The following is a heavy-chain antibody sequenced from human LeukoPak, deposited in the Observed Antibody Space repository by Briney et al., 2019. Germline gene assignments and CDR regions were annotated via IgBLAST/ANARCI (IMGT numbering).Heavy chain of an antibody. CDR2: ISYDGSNK. CDR1: GFTFSSYG. Sequence: GGSLRLSCAASGFTFSSYGMHWVRQAPGKGLEWVAVISYDGSNKYYADSVKGRFTISRDNSKNTLYLQMNSLRAEDTAVYYCANDYGDYSVLWDYWGQGTLVTVSS. V-gene: IGHV3-30*18. D-gene: IGHD4-17*01. J-gene: IGHJ4*02. CDR3: ANDYGDYSVLWDY.